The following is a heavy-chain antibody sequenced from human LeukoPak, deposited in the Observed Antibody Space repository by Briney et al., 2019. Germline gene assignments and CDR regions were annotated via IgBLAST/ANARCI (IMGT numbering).Heavy chain of an antibody. CDR1: GYTFTSYD. CDR3: ARGRRYSSGSYYYYYYMDV. V-gene: IGHV1-8*01. CDR2: MNPNSGNT. Sequence: GASVKVSCKASGYTFTSYDINWVRQATGQGLEWMGWMNPNSGNTGYAQKFQGRVTMTRNTSISTAYMELSSLRSEDTAVYYCARGRRYSSGSYYYYYYMDVWGKGTTVTVSS. J-gene: IGHJ6*03. D-gene: IGHD6-19*01.